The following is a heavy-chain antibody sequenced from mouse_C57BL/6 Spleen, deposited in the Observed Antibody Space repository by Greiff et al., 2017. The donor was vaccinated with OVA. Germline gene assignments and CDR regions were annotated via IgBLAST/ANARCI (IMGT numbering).Heavy chain of an antibody. J-gene: IGHJ4*01. Sequence: EVKVEESGGGLVQPGGSMKLSCVASGFTFSNYWMNWVRQSPEKGLEWVAQIRLKSDNYATHYAESVKGRFTISRDDSKSSVYLQMNNLRAEDTGIYYCSYSNYPYYAMDYWGQGTSVTVSS. D-gene: IGHD2-5*01. CDR2: IRLKSDNYAT. CDR1: GFTFSNYW. V-gene: IGHV6-3*01. CDR3: SYSNYPYYAMDY.